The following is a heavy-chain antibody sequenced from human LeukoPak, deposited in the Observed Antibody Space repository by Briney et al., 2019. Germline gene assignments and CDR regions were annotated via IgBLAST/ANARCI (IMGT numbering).Heavy chain of an antibody. J-gene: IGHJ4*02. CDR3: ARDFGTTGWHTFDY. CDR2: TYYRSKWYN. Sequence: SQTLSLTCVVSGDSVSSKNGAWNWIGQSPSRGLELLGRTYYRSKWYNDYAESMEGRMTISQDTAKNQYSLHLNSVTPDDTAVYYCARDFGTTGWHTFDYWGQGTLVTVSS. CDR1: GDSVSSKNGA. V-gene: IGHV6-1*01. D-gene: IGHD6-19*01.